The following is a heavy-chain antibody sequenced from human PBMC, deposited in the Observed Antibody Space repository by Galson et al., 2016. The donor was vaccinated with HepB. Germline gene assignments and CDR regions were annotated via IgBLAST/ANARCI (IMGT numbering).Heavy chain of an antibody. CDR3: ARAYCTGAGCSPGFDS. D-gene: IGHD2-8*02. CDR1: GFSLSDYG. Sequence: SLRLSCAASGFSLSDYGMHWVRQVAAKGLEWVAVARYDGGNEYHEDSVKGRFTISRDNSKNTLYLQMNSLRAEDTAVYYCARAYCTGAGCSPGFDSWGQGTLLTVSS. CDR2: ARYDGGNE. J-gene: IGHJ4*02. V-gene: IGHV3-33*01.